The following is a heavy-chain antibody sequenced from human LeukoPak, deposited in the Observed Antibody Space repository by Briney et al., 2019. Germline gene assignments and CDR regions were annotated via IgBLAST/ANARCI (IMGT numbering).Heavy chain of an antibody. CDR3: AKGAHFRSSWYSDY. CDR1: GFTFSSYS. CDR2: ISGSGGST. Sequence: PGGSLRLSCAASGFTFSSYSMNWVRQAPGKGLEWVSAISGSGGSTYYADSVKGRFTISRDNSKNTLYLQMNSLRAEDTAVYYCAKGAHFRSSWYSDYWGQGTLVTVSS. D-gene: IGHD6-13*01. V-gene: IGHV3-23*01. J-gene: IGHJ4*02.